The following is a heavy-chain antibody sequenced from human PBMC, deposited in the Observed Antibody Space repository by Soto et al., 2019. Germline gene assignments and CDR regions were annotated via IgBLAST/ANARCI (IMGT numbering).Heavy chain of an antibody. Sequence: QVQLVESGGGVVQPGRSLRLSCAASGFTFSSYAMHWVRQAPGKGLEWVAVISYDGSNKYYADSVKGRFTISRDNSKNTLYLQMNSLRAEDTAVYYCARDLGAQRGYWGQGTLVTVSS. J-gene: IGHJ4*02. V-gene: IGHV3-30-3*01. CDR2: ISYDGSNK. CDR3: ARDLGAQRGY. D-gene: IGHD6-25*01. CDR1: GFTFSSYA.